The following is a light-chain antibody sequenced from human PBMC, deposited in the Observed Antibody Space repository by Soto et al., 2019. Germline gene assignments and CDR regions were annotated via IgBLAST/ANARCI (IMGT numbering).Light chain of an antibody. J-gene: IGKJ4*01. CDR1: QSVSSN. CDR2: GAS. CDR3: QQYGSSPHT. V-gene: IGKV3-20*01. Sequence: EIVMTQSPATLSVSPGERATLSFGASQSVSSNLAWYQQRPGQAPRLLMYGASSRATGIPDRISGSGSGTDFTLTISRLEPEDFAVYYCQQYGSSPHTFGGGTKV.